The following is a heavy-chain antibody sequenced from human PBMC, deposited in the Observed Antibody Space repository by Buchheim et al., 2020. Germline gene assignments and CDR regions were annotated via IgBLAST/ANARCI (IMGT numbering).Heavy chain of an antibody. CDR3: TRRIAVAGLEFDP. V-gene: IGHV3-73*02. D-gene: IGHD6-19*01. CDR2: IRSKANSYAT. J-gene: IGHJ5*02. Sequence: EVQLVESGGGLVQPGGSLKLSCAASGFTFSGSAMHWVRQASGKGLEWVGRIRSKANSYATAYAASVKGRFTISRDDSKHTAYLQMNSLETEDTAVYYCTRRIAVAGLEFDPWGQGTL. CDR1: GFTFSGSA.